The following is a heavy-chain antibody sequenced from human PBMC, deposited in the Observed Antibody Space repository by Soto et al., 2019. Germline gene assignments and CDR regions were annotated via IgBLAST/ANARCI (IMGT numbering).Heavy chain of an antibody. CDR3: ATMGTPATGLYYFDY. J-gene: IGHJ4*02. CDR2: ISYSGST. V-gene: IGHV4-30-4*01. Sequence: QVQLQESGPGLVKPSQTLSLTCTVSGGSISSGNYYWSWIRQPPGKGLEWIGFISYSGSTYYSLSPNSRITISVDTSKNQFSLNLSFVTAADTAVYYCATMGTPATGLYYFDYWGQGTLVTVSS. D-gene: IGHD5-18*01. CDR1: GGSISSGNYY.